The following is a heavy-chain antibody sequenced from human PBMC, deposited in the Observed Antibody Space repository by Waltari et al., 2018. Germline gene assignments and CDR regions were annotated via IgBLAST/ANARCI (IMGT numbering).Heavy chain of an antibody. CDR2: ISSSSSTI. Sequence: EVQLVESGGGLVQPGGSLRLSCAASGFTFSSYSMNWVRQAPGKGREWVSYISSSSSTIYYADSGKGRFTISRDNAKNSLYLQMNSLRAEDTAVYYCARDREQLPEYYFDYWGQGTLVTVSS. J-gene: IGHJ4*02. CDR1: GFTFSSYS. D-gene: IGHD6-13*01. V-gene: IGHV3-48*01. CDR3: ARDREQLPEYYFDY.